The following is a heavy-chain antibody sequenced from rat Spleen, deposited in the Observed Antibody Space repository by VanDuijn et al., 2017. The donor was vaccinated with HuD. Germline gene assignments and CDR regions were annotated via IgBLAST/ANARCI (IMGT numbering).Heavy chain of an antibody. CDR2: IIYDDTT. J-gene: IGHJ3*01. Sequence: EVQLVESGGGLVQPGRSLKLSCAASGFTFSDYGMAWVRQAPKKGLEWVATIIYDDTTYYRDSVKGRFTLSRDNSKSTLYLQMDGLRSEDTATYYCAKDLDYSGDNWFGYWGQGTLVTVSS. V-gene: IGHV5-17*01. D-gene: IGHD1-1*01. CDR3: AKDLDYSGDNWFGY. CDR1: GFTFSDYG.